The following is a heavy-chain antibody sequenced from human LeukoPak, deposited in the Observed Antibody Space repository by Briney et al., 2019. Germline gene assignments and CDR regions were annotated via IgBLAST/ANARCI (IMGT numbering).Heavy chain of an antibody. CDR3: ARGYDGYNFMYGY. D-gene: IGHD5-24*01. V-gene: IGHV4-38-2*02. Sequence: SETLSLTCTVSGYSISSGYYWGWIRQPPGKGLEWIGSIYHSGSTYYNPSLKSRVTISVDTSKNQFSLKLSSVTAADTAVYYCARGYDGYNFMYGYWGQGTLVTVSS. J-gene: IGHJ4*02. CDR2: IYHSGST. CDR1: GYSISSGYY.